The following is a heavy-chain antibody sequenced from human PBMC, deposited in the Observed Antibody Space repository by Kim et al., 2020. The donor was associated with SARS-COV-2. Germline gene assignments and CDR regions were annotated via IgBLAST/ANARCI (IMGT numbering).Heavy chain of an antibody. CDR2: VSHSGNN. V-gene: IGHV4-59*08. Sequence: SETLSLTCTVSGDSITHYFWNWIRQSPGNGLEWIGHVSHSGNNVYNPSFESRVTLFMDTAKNQFSLNLRSVTDADTAVYYCARRVSMGNWGLSDPSNWLD. CDR3: ARRVSMGNWGLSDPSNWLD. J-gene: IGHJ5*02. D-gene: IGHD3-10*01. CDR1: GDSITHYF.